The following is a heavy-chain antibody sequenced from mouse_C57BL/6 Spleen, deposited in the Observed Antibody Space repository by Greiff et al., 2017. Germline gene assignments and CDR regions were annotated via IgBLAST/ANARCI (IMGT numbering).Heavy chain of an antibody. J-gene: IGHJ1*03. V-gene: IGHV5-9-1*02. Sequence: EVKVVESGEGLVKPGGSLKRSCAASGFTFSSYAMSWVRQTPEKRLEWVAYISSGGDYIYYADTVQGRFTISRDNARNTLYLQMSSLKSEDTAMYYCTRESLYYYGSSYGYFDVWGTGTTVTVSS. D-gene: IGHD1-1*01. CDR3: TRESLYYYGSSYGYFDV. CDR1: GFTFSSYA. CDR2: ISSGGDYI.